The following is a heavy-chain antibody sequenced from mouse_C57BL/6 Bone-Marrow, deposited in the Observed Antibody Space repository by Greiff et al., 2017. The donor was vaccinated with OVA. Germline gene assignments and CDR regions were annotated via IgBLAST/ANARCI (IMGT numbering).Heavy chain of an antibody. V-gene: IGHV5-9-1*02. CDR2: ISSGGDYI. Sequence: DVMLVESGEGLVKPGGSLKLSCAASGFTFSSYAMSWVRQTPEKRLEWVAYISSGGDYISYADTVKGRFTISRDNARNTLYLQMSSLKSEDTAMYYCTRDGEYYYGSSCGAWFAYWGQGTLVTVSA. CDR3: TRDGEYYYGSSCGAWFAY. J-gene: IGHJ3*01. D-gene: IGHD1-1*01. CDR1: GFTFSSYA.